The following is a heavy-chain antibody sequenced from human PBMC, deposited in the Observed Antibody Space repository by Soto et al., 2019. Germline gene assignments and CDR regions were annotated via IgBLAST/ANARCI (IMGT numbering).Heavy chain of an antibody. CDR2: ISIRGGDE. J-gene: IGHJ4*02. CDR3: ARGTIVARQHLDY. CDR1: GFTFSSYA. D-gene: IGHD6-6*01. V-gene: IGHV3-30*03. Sequence: QVQLVESGGGVVQPGKSLRLSCAASGFTFSSYAMHWARQAQGKGLEWVTVISIRGGDEYYAESVRGRFTISRDDSKNTLYLQMDSLRVEDTAVYYCARGTIVARQHLDYCGQGTLVTVSS.